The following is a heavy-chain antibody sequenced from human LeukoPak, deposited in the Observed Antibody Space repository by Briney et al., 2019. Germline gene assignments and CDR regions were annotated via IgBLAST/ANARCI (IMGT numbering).Heavy chain of an antibody. V-gene: IGHV4-59*01. Sequence: PSETLSLTRTVSGGSISNYYWSWIRQPPGKGLEWIGYIYYSGNTKYNPSLRSRVSISVDTSKNHFSLRLSSVTAADTAVYYCACLYSSGWYRSDYWGQGTLVTVSS. CDR3: ACLYSSGWYRSDY. CDR2: IYYSGNT. D-gene: IGHD6-19*01. J-gene: IGHJ4*02. CDR1: GGSISNYY.